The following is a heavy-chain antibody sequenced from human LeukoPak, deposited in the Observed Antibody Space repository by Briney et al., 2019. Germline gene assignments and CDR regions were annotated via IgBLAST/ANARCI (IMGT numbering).Heavy chain of an antibody. Sequence: GRSLRLSCAASGFTFSSYAMHWVRQAPGKGLEWVAVISYDGSNKYYADSVKGRFTISRDNAKNSLYLQMNSLRAEDTAVYYCARGVRGQNSYYFDYWGQGTLVTVSS. J-gene: IGHJ4*02. CDR3: ARGVRGQNSYYFDY. D-gene: IGHD3-16*01. CDR1: GFTFSSYA. V-gene: IGHV3-30*07. CDR2: ISYDGSNK.